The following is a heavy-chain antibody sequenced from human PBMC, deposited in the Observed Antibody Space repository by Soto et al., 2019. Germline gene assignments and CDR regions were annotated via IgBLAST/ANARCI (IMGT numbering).Heavy chain of an antibody. CDR1: GGSFSSNS. CDR2: IIPIIDTA. Sequence: QVQLVQSGAEVKKPGSSVKVSCKVSGGSFSSNSISWVRQAPGQGLEWMGRIIPIIDTANYAQKFEGRVTITADXXXXTXXMELXXLXXXXXXVYYCARAMGISYGFSFWGQGTLVTVSS. D-gene: IGHD5-18*01. J-gene: IGHJ4*02. CDR3: ARAMGISYGFSF. V-gene: IGHV1-69*08.